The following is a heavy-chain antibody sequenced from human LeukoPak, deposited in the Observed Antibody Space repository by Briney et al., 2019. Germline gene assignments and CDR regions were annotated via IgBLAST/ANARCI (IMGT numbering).Heavy chain of an antibody. J-gene: IGHJ4*02. Sequence: GSLRLSCAASGFTFSSYGMHWVRQAPGKGLEWVAFIRYDGSNKYYADSVKGRFTISRDNSKNTLYLQMNSLRAEDTAVYYCARGKADYDGSGYYLPLPNYFDYWGQGTLDTVSS. CDR2: IRYDGSNK. CDR1: GFTFSSYG. CDR3: ARGKADYDGSGYYLPLPNYFDY. D-gene: IGHD3-22*01. V-gene: IGHV3-30*02.